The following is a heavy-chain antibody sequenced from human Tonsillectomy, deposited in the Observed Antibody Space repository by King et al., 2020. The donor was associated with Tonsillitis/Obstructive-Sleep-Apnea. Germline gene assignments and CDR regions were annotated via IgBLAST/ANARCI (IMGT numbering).Heavy chain of an antibody. CDR1: GFPFRNAW. CDR2: VKSNTAGGTT. D-gene: IGHD3-16*01. Sequence: VQLVECGGGLIKPGGAIRLSCAASGFPFRNAWMSWVIQATGKGQSWVGRVKSNTAGGTTDYAAPVKGRFTISREGSKDMLYLQMSSLKTEDTAVYYCTTDFVEGGVVVDYWGQGTLVTVSS. V-gene: IGHV3-15*01. CDR3: TTDFVEGGVVVDY. J-gene: IGHJ4*02.